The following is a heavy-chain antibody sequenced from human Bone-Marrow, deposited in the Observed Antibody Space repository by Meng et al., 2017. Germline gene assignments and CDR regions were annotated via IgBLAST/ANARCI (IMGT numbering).Heavy chain of an antibody. CDR2: IYYSGST. Sequence: SETLSLTCTVSGGSISSYYWSWIRQPPGKGLEWIGYIYYSGSTNYNPSLKSRVTISVDTSKNQFSLKLSSVTAADTAVYYCARDLAVAGHFDYWAQGT. CDR3: ARDLAVAGHFDY. J-gene: IGHJ4*02. V-gene: IGHV4-59*08. D-gene: IGHD6-19*01. CDR1: GGSISSYY.